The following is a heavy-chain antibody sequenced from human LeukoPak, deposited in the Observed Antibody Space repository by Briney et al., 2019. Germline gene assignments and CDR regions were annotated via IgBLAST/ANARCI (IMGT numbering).Heavy chain of an antibody. Sequence: ASVKVSCKASGYTFTGYYMHWVRQAPGQGLEWMGWINPNSGGTNYAQKFQGRVTMTRDTSISTAYMELSRLRSDDTAVYYCARDSGSGYYYYYYMDVWGKGTTVTVSS. CDR1: GYTFTGYY. CDR3: ARDSGSGYYYYYYMDV. CDR2: INPNSGGT. J-gene: IGHJ6*03. D-gene: IGHD3-10*01. V-gene: IGHV1-2*02.